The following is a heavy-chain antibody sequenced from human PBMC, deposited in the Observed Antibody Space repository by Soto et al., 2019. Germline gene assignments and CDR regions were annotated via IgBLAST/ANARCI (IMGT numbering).Heavy chain of an antibody. CDR1: GFTFSSYG. Sequence: QVQLVESGGGVVQPGRSLRLSCAPSGFTFSSYGMHWARQDPGKGLEWVAVIWYDGSNKVYADSVKGRFTSFRDNSKDTWYRQMNSLRAEDTDVYDCARDLSGDYGALDTWGHGTMVTVSS. V-gene: IGHV3-33*01. CDR2: IWYDGSNK. D-gene: IGHD4-17*01. CDR3: ARDLSGDYGALDT. J-gene: IGHJ3*02.